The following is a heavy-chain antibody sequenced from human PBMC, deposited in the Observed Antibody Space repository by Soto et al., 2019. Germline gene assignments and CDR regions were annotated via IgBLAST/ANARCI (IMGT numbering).Heavy chain of an antibody. V-gene: IGHV4-39*07. CDR1: GGSISSSNYY. Sequence: SETLSLTCTVSGGSISSSNYYWGWIRQPPGKGLEWIGSIYSSGSTYYSPSFQGQVTISADKSISTVYLQWSSLKASDTAMYYCARVDYSNYGGYWGQGTLVTVSS. CDR2: IYSSGST. D-gene: IGHD4-4*01. CDR3: ARVDYSNYGGY. J-gene: IGHJ4*02.